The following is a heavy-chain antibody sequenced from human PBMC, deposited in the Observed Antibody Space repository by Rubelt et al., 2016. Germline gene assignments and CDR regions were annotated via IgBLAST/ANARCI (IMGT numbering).Heavy chain of an antibody. CDR2: ISYDGSNK. D-gene: IGHD1-26*01. Sequence: GGGVVQPGRSLRLSCAASGFTFSSYAMHWVRQAPGKGLEWVAVISYDGSNKYYADSVKGRFTISRDNSKNTLYLQMNSLRAEDTAVYYCAKDRIGLATNWFDPWGQGTLVTVSS. CDR3: AKDRIGLATNWFDP. CDR1: GFTFSSYA. V-gene: IGHV3-30*04. J-gene: IGHJ5*02.